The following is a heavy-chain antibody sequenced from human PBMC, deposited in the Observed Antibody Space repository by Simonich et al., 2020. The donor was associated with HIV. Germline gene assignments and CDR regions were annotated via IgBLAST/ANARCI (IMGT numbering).Heavy chain of an antibody. V-gene: IGHV3-30*07. D-gene: IGHD3-16*01. J-gene: IGHJ4*02. CDR1: GFTFSSYA. Sequence: QVQLVESGGGVVQPGRSLRLSCAASGFTFSSYAMHWVRQAPGKGLEWLAVISYDGSNKYYADSVKGRFTISRDNSKNTLYLQMHSLRAEDTAVYYCASGGSISSVWADDYWGQGTLVTVSS. CDR3: ASGGSISSVWADDY. CDR2: ISYDGSNK.